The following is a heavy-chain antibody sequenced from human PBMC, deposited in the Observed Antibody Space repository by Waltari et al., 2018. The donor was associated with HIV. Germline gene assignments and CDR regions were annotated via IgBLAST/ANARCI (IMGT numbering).Heavy chain of an antibody. CDR2: LYNEGRT. CDR1: GFSVCDNE. V-gene: IGHV3-53*01. Sequence: EVHLLESGVGLVRRGGSQRPASAASGFSVCDNELSWFGLAPGKGLQLVSVLYNEGRTQYIDSVKGRLTIFRDNSKNALYLQMNSLRVDDTAVYYCARMKRSYGSGQARYFYFGMDVWGQGTTVIVSS. CDR3: ARMKRSYGSGQARYFYFGMDV. D-gene: IGHD3-10*01. J-gene: IGHJ6*02.